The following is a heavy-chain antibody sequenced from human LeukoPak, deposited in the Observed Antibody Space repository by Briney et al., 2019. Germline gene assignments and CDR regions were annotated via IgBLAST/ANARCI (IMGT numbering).Heavy chain of an antibody. D-gene: IGHD3-3*01. Sequence: GGSLRLSCAASGFTFSGSGMHWVRQAPGKGLEWVTFIRYDGSNKYYSDSVKGRFTISRDNSKNTLYLQMDSLRAEDTAVYYCARDYDFWSGYYSPTRGYFGYWGQGTLVTVSS. CDR2: IRYDGSNK. V-gene: IGHV3-30*02. CDR3: ARDYDFWSGYYSPTRGYFGY. CDR1: GFTFSGSG. J-gene: IGHJ4*02.